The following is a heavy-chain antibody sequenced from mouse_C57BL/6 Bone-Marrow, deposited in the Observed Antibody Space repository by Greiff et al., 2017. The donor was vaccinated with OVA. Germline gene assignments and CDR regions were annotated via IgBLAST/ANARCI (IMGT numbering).Heavy chain of an antibody. D-gene: IGHD1-1*01. CDR2: IYPGDGDT. Sequence: VKLMESGAELVKPGASVKISCKASGYAFSSYWMNWVKQRPGKGLEWIGQIYPGDGDTNYNGKFKGKATLTADKSSSTAYMQLSSLTSEDSAVYFCARGITTVVARRYFDVWGTGTTVTVSS. J-gene: IGHJ1*03. V-gene: IGHV1-80*01. CDR3: ARGITTVVARRYFDV. CDR1: GYAFSSYW.